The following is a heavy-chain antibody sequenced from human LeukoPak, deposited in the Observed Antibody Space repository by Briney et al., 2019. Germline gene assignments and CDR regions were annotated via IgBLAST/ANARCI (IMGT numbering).Heavy chain of an antibody. J-gene: IGHJ3*02. CDR3: ASTITMVRGVSNAFDI. V-gene: IGHV1-24*01. CDR1: GYTLTELS. Sequence: ASVKVSCKVSGYTLTELSMHWVRQAPGKGLEWMGGFDPEDGETIYAQKFQGRVTMTEDTSTDTAYMELSSLRSEDTAVYYCASTITMVRGVSNAFDIWGQGIMVTVSS. CDR2: FDPEDGET. D-gene: IGHD3-10*01.